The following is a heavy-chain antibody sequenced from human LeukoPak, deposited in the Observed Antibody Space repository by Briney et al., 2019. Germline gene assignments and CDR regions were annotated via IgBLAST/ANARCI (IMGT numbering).Heavy chain of an antibody. V-gene: IGHV4-34*01. CDR1: GGSFSGYY. CDR2: INHSGST. D-gene: IGHD5-18*01. J-gene: IGHJ5*02. Sequence: SETLSLTRAVYGGSFSGYYWSWIRQPPGKGLEWIGEINHSGSTNYNPSLKSRVTITVDTSKNQFSLKLSSVTAADTAVYYCASHRYGGSGDWFDHWGQGTLVTVSS. CDR3: ASHRYGGSGDWFDH.